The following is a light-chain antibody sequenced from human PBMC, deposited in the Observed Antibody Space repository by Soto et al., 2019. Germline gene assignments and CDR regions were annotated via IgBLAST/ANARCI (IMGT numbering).Light chain of an antibody. Sequence: QSALTQPASGSGAPGQSSAISCTGTSSDVGGYNYVSWYQHHPGKAPKLMVYDVSNRPSGVSNRFSGSKSGNTASLTISGLQAEDEADYYCSSYTSSSTYVFGTGTKVTVL. J-gene: IGLJ1*01. CDR2: DVS. CDR1: SSDVGGYNY. V-gene: IGLV2-14*03. CDR3: SSYTSSSTYV.